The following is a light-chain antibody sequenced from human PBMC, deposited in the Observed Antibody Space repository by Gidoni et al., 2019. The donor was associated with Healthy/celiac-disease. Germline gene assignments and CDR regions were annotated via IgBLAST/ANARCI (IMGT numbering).Light chain of an antibody. J-gene: IGKJ1*01. CDR2: KAS. Sequence: DIQMTQSPSTLSASVGDRVTITCRASQSISSWLAWYQQKPGKAPKLLIYKASSLESGVPSRFSGSGSGTEFTLTISSLQPDDFATYYCQHETFGQXTKVEIK. CDR1: QSISSW. V-gene: IGKV1-5*03. CDR3: QHET.